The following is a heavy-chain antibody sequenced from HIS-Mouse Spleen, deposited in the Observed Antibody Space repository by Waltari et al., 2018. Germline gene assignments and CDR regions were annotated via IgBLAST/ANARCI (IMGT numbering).Heavy chain of an antibody. CDR2: IYYSGST. V-gene: IGHV4-39*07. D-gene: IGHD6-13*01. CDR3: AREIPYSSSWYDWYFDL. CDR1: GGSTSSSIHY. Sequence: QLQLQESGPGLVKPSETLSLTCTVPGGSTSSSIHYWGWIRQPPGKGLEWIGSIYYSGSTYYNPSLKSRVTISVDTSKNQFSLKLSSVTAADTAVYYCAREIPYSSSWYDWYFDLWGRGTLVTVSS. J-gene: IGHJ2*01.